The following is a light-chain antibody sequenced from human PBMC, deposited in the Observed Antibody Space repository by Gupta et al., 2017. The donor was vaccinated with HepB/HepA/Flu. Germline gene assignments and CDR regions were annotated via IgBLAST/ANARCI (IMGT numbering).Light chain of an antibody. CDR3: ETWDTNTRV. J-gene: IGLJ3*02. V-gene: IGLV4-60*03. Sequence: QPVLTPSSSASASLGSSVKLTCTLSSGHSSNIIAWHQQQPGKAPRYLMNLGGSGSYNKGSGVPDRFSGSSSGADRYLTISNVQSEDEADYYCETWDTNTRVFGGGTKLTVL. CDR1: SGHSSNI. CDR2: LGGSGSY.